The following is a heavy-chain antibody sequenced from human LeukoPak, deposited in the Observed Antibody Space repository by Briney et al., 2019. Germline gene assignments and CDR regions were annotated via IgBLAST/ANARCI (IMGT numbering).Heavy chain of an antibody. J-gene: IGHJ4*02. D-gene: IGHD3-10*01. CDR2: IGSSGGST. Sequence: GGSLRLSCAASGFTFSSYAMSWVRQAPGKGLEWVPSIGSSGGSTDYAESVKGRFTISRDNSMNTLYLQVSSLRAEDTAVYYCALGGAYYGSLKNWGQGTLVTVTT. CDR1: GFTFSSYA. V-gene: IGHV3-23*01. CDR3: ALGGAYYGSLKN.